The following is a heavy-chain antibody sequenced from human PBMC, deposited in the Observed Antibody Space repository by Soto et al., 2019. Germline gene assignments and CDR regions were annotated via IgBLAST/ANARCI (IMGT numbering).Heavy chain of an antibody. V-gene: IGHV3-53*01. J-gene: IGHJ4*02. CDR2: IYSGGST. CDR1: GFTVSSNY. Sequence: PGGSLRLSCAASGFTVSSNYMSWVRQAPGKGLEWVSLIYSGGSTYYADSVKGRFTISRDNSKNTLSPQMNSLRAEDTAVYYRASARFDWLIPFDYWGQGTLVTVSS. D-gene: IGHD3-9*01. CDR3: ASARFDWLIPFDY.